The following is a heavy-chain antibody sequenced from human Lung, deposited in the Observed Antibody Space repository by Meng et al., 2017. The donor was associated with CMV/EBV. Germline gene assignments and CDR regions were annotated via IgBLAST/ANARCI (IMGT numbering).Heavy chain of an antibody. CDR2: ISGSSSTI. CDR1: GFRFSNFS. CDR3: ARVSGYCSYTSCQWVGGEGYYYYGMDV. J-gene: IGHJ6*02. V-gene: IGHV3-48*04. D-gene: IGHD2-2*01. Sequence: GESLKISCAVSGFRFSNFSMNWVRQAPGMGLEWVSYISGSSSTIYYADSVKGRFTISRDNAKTSLYLQMNSLRAEDTAVYYCARVSGYCSYTSCQWVGGEGYYYYGMDVWGQGTTVTVSS.